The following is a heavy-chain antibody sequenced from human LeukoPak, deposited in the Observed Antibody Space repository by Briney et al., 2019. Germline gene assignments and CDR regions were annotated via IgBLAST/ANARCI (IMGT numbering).Heavy chain of an antibody. CDR3: AKGVELAARVPYFDY. CDR1: GFTFSSYA. CDR2: ISGSGGST. D-gene: IGHD6-6*01. J-gene: IGHJ4*02. Sequence: GGSLRLSCAASGFTFSSYAMSWVRQAPGKGLEWVSAISGSGGSTYYADSVKGRFTISGDNSKNTLYLQMNRLRAEDTAVYYCAKGVELAARVPYFDYWGQGTLVTVSS. V-gene: IGHV3-23*01.